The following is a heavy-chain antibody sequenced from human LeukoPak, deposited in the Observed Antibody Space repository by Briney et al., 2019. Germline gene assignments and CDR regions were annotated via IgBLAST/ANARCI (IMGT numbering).Heavy chain of an antibody. CDR3: TRGSNWYIY. CDR2: IKQDGSEK. CDR1: GFTLSSNW. Sequence: PGGSLRLSCAASGFTLSSNWMSWVRQAPGKGPESVANIKQDGSEKYYVDSVKGRFTISRDNTKNSLHLQMNSLRAEDTAVYYCTRGSNWYIYWGQGTLVTVSS. D-gene: IGHD6-13*01. J-gene: IGHJ4*02. V-gene: IGHV3-7*01.